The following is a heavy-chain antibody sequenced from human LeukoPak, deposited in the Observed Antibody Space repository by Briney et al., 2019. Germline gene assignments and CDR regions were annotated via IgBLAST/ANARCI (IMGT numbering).Heavy chain of an antibody. D-gene: IGHD1-26*01. CDR1: GGTFSTYA. Sequence: GASVKVSCKASGGTFSTYAVNWVRQAPGQGLEWMGGIIPLFGTANYAQKFQDRVTITTDEFTSTAYMELSSLRSEDTAIYYCARVFARGGEISGSYYYYWGQGTLVTVSS. CDR2: IIPLFGTA. CDR3: ARVFARGGEISGSYYYY. V-gene: IGHV1-69*05. J-gene: IGHJ4*02.